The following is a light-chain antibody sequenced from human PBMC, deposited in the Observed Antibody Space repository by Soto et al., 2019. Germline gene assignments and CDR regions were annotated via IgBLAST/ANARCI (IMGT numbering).Light chain of an antibody. CDR2: EVS. J-gene: IGLJ1*01. CDR3: CSYAGRNTFV. V-gene: IGLV2-23*02. Sequence: QSALTQSASVSGSPGQSITIFCTGTSSDVGPYNLVSWYQQHPGKAPKLIIYEVSERPSGVSNRFSGSKSGNTASLTISGLQADDEADYYCCSYAGRNTFVFGLGTKVTVL. CDR1: SSDVGPYNL.